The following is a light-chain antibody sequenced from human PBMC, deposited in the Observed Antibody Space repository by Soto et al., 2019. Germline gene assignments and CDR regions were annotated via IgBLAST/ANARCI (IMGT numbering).Light chain of an antibody. CDR1: QRISSNS. CDR3: QQRGGSPPTWT. Sequence: EIVLTQSPGTLSLSPGERATLSFRASQRISSNSLAWYQQKPGQAPRLLIYDASNRATGIPDRFSGSGSGTDSTLTISRLEPEDFAVYYCQQRGGSPPTWTFGQGTKVDIK. J-gene: IGKJ1*01. V-gene: IGKV3-20*01. CDR2: DAS.